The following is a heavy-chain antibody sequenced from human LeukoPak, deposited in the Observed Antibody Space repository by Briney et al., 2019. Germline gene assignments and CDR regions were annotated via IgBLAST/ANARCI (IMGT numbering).Heavy chain of an antibody. CDR3: ARHNWGNAFDM. Sequence: ASVKVSCKASGYTFTDYYMHWVRQAPTQGFEWMGWINPKSGGTNYAQKFQGRVTMTRDTSISTVYMELSRLRSDDTAVYYRARHNWGNAFDMWGQGTTVTVSS. J-gene: IGHJ3*02. D-gene: IGHD7-27*01. V-gene: IGHV1-2*02. CDR1: GYTFTDYY. CDR2: INPKSGGT.